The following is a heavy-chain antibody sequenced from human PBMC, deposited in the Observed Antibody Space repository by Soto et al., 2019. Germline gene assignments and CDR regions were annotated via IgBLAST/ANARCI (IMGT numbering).Heavy chain of an antibody. Sequence: QVQLVQSGAEVKKPGASVKVSCKASGYTFTSYGISWVRQAPGQGLEWMGWISAYNGNTNYAQKLQGRVTMTTDTAXNTAYMELRSLRSDDTAVYYCARDQGYYGSGSHQGYWGQGTLVTVSS. CDR3: ARDQGYYGSGSHQGY. CDR2: ISAYNGNT. V-gene: IGHV1-18*01. J-gene: IGHJ4*02. CDR1: GYTFTSYG. D-gene: IGHD3-10*01.